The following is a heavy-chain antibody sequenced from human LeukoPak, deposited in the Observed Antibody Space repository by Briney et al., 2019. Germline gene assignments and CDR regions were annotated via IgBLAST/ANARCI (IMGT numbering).Heavy chain of an antibody. J-gene: IGHJ4*02. V-gene: IGHV4-34*01. Sequence: PSETLSLTCAVYGGSFSGYYWSWIRQPPGKGLEWIGEINHSGSTNYNPSLKSRVTISVDTSKNQFSLKLSSVTAADTAVYYCARRREDYYGSSGYYYSFDYWGQGTLVTVSS. CDR3: ARRREDYYGSSGYYYSFDY. D-gene: IGHD3-22*01. CDR2: INHSGST. CDR1: GGSFSGYY.